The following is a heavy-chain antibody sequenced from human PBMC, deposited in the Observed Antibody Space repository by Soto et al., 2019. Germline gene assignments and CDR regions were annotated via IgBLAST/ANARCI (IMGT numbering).Heavy chain of an antibody. D-gene: IGHD3-9*01. CDR2: ISAYNGNT. Sequence: ASVKVSCKASGYTFTSYGISWVRQAPGQGLEWMGWISAYNGNTNYAQKLQGRVTMTTDTSTSTAYMELRSLRSDDTAVYYCERDLCDILTGRNWLGPWGKGTLVTVCS. J-gene: IGHJ5*02. CDR1: GYTFTSYG. V-gene: IGHV1-18*01. CDR3: ERDLCDILTGRNWLGP.